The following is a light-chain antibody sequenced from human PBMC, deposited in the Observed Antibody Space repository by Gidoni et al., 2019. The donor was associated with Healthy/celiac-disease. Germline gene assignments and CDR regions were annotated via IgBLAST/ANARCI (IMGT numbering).Light chain of an antibody. CDR2: AAS. Sequence: DIQMTQSPSSLSASVGDRVTITCRASQSISSYLNWYQQKPRKAPKLLFYAASSLQSGVPSRFSVSGSGTDFTLTISSLQPEDFATYSCQQSYPARRTFGQGTKVEIK. CDR3: QQSYPARRT. CDR1: QSISSY. V-gene: IGKV1-39*01. J-gene: IGKJ1*01.